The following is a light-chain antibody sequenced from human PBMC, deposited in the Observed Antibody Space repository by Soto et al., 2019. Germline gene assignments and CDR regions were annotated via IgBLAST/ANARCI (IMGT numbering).Light chain of an antibody. CDR2: KAS. CDR1: QTIGDW. J-gene: IGKJ1*01. Sequence: DLQMTQSPSTLPASVGDRVTITCRASQTIGDWLAWYQQKPGKVPKLLIYKASTLEGGVPSRFSGSGSGIEFTLSISSLQPDDFATYYCQQSHFYWTFGQGTKVEIK. V-gene: IGKV1-5*03. CDR3: QQSHFYWT.